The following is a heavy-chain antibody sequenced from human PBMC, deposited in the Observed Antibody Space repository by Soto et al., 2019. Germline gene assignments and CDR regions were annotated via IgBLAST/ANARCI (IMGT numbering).Heavy chain of an antibody. CDR2: IIPILGIA. V-gene: IGHV1-69*02. Sequence: SVKVSCKASGGTFSSYTISWVRQAPGQGLEWMGRIIPILGIANYAQKFQGRVTITADKSTSTAYMELSSLRSEDTAVYYCASSVIGRADAYDIWGQGTMVTVSS. CDR1: GGTFSSYT. J-gene: IGHJ3*02. CDR3: ASSVIGRADAYDI. D-gene: IGHD3-10*01.